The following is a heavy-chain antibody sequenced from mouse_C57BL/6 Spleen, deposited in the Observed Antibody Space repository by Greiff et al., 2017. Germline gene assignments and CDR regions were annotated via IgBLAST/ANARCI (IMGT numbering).Heavy chain of an antibody. J-gene: IGHJ3*01. D-gene: IGHD3-1*01. Sequence: EVMLVESGPGLVKPSQSLSFTCTVPGYSITSDYACNWIRQFPGNKLEWMDYISYSVSTSYNPSLKSRNSIPRDTSKNQFFRQLNSETTEDTATYYCARRTALASWFAYWGQGTLVTVSA. CDR1: GYSITSDYA. V-gene: IGHV3-2*02. CDR2: ISYSVST. CDR3: ARRTALASWFAY.